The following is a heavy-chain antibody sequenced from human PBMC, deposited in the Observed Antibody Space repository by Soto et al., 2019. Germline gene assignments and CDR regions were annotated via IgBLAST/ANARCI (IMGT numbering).Heavy chain of an antibody. CDR2: IIPILGIA. CDR1: GGTYSSYT. CDR3: ARDLDGVPAAPSVYFDY. Sequence: GASVKVSCKASGGTYSSYTISWVRQAPGQGLEWMGRIIPILGIANYAQKFQGRVTITADKSTSTAYMELSSLRSEDTAVYYCARDLDGVPAAPSVYFDYWGQGTLVTVSS. D-gene: IGHD2-2*01. V-gene: IGHV1-69*04. J-gene: IGHJ4*02.